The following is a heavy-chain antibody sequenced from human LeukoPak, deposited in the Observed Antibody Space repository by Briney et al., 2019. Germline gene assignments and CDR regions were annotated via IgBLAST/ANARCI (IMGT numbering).Heavy chain of an antibody. D-gene: IGHD1-20*01. J-gene: IGHJ4*02. CDR1: GFTFSSYG. CDR2: IWYDGSNK. CDR3: ARMALTEYYFDY. Sequence: GGSLRLSCAASGFTFSSYGMHWVRQAPGKGLEWVAVIWYDGSNKYYADSVKGRFTISRDNSKNTLYLQTNSLRAEDTAVYYCARMALTEYYFDYWGQGTLVTVSS. V-gene: IGHV3-33*01.